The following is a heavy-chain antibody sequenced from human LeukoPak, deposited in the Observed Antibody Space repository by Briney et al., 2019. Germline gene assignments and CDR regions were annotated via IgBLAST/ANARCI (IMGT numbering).Heavy chain of an antibody. Sequence: GGSLRLSCAASGFTFSIYTMSWVRQAPGKGLEWVSAVSASGLSTYYADSVKGRFTISRDNSKNTLPLQMNSLRAEDTAVYYCGRLTNWGQGTLVTVSS. CDR2: VSASGLST. D-gene: IGHD1-1*01. CDR1: GFTFSIYT. V-gene: IGHV3-23*01. CDR3: GRLTN. J-gene: IGHJ4*02.